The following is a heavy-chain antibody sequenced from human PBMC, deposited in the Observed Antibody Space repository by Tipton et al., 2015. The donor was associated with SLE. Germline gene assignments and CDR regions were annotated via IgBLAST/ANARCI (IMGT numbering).Heavy chain of an antibody. J-gene: IGHJ6*02. CDR3: AKVDSSGWYSRYYNYGMDV. CDR2: VWFDGSKK. V-gene: IGHV3-30*04. D-gene: IGHD6-19*01. Sequence: SLRLSCAASGFTFSSFAMHWVRQAPGKGLEWVAVVWFDGSKKDYADSVKGRFTISRDNSKNTLYLQMNSLRSEDTAVYYCAKVDSSGWYSRYYNYGMDVWGQGTTVTVSS. CDR1: GFTFSSFA.